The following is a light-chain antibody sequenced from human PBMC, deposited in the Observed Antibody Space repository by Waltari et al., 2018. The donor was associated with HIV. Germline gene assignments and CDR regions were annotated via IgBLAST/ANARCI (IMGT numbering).Light chain of an antibody. CDR3: QQRTTWPTWT. CDR1: QSVGSY. CDR2: DTS. V-gene: IGKV3-11*01. Sequence: ESVLTQSPATLSLSPGERATLSCRASQSVGSYLAWYQQKPGQAPRLLIYDTSNRATGIPARFSGSGSGTDFTLTISSLEPEDSAIYYCQQRTTWPTWTFGQGTKVEIK. J-gene: IGKJ1*01.